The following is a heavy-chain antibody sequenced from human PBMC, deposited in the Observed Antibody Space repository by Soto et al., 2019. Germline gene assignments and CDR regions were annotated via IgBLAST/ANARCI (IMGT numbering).Heavy chain of an antibody. D-gene: IGHD2-21*02. Sequence: QVQLVQSGAEVRKPGSSLRVSCKSSGATFSTTGISWVRQAPGQGLEWMGGSIPLFGTPKYARKFQGRVSITADESTNTVYMELNSIRPDDAAVYYCARASPVICGGDPCYRLDSSFDSWGQGSLVSVSS. CDR1: GATFSTTG. CDR3: ARASPVICGGDPCYRLDSSFDS. V-gene: IGHV1-69*01. J-gene: IGHJ5*01. CDR2: SIPLFGTP.